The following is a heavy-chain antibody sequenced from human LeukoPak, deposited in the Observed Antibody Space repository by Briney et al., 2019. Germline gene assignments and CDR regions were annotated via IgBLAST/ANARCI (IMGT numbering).Heavy chain of an antibody. CDR1: GFTLSSHW. CDR3: ARWNIRGTAHQLDF. J-gene: IGHJ4*02. CDR2: INQDASAK. D-gene: IGHD1-7*01. V-gene: IGHV3-7*01. Sequence: GGSLRLSCAASGFTLSSHWMTWVRQAPGKGLEWVANINQDASAKYYVASVRGRFTISRDNAKNSIYLQMNSLRVDDTAVYYCARWNIRGTAHQLDFWGQGTLVTVSS.